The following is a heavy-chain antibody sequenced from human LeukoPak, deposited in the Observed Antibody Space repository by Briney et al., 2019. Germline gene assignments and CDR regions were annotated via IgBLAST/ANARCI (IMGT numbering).Heavy chain of an antibody. CDR1: GGSISSSNW. CDR3: ARAYYYDSSGYYQWSQKALFDY. Sequence: SETLSLTCDVSGGSISSSNWWSWVRQPPGNGLEWIGEIYQIGSTNYNPSLKSRVIISVDKSKNQFSLKLSSVTAADTAVYYCARAYYYDSSGYYQWSQKALFDYWGQGTLVTVAS. CDR2: IYQIGST. V-gene: IGHV4-4*02. J-gene: IGHJ4*02. D-gene: IGHD3-22*01.